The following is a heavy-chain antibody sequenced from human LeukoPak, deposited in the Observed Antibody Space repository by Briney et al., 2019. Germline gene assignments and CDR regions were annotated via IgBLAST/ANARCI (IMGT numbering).Heavy chain of an antibody. J-gene: IGHJ1*01. Sequence: GGSLRLSCAASGFTFGSYGMHWVRQAPGKGLEWVTFIRSDGSNKYYADSVKGRFTISRDNSKNTLYVQMNSLRAEDTAVYYCARGGKRAVAGTRSPQYFQHWGQGTLVTVSS. V-gene: IGHV3-30*02. CDR2: IRSDGSNK. D-gene: IGHD6-19*01. CDR1: GFTFGSYG. CDR3: ARGGKRAVAGTRSPQYFQH.